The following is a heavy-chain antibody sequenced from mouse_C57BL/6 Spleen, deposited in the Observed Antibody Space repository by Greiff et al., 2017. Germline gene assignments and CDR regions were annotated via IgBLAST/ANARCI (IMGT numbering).Heavy chain of an antibody. J-gene: IGHJ1*03. CDR1: GFNIKDYY. V-gene: IGHV14-1*01. D-gene: IGHD1-1*01. CDR3: TYHYYGSSHWYFDV. Sequence: EVQLQQSGAELVRPGASVKLSCTASGFNIKDYYMHWVKQRPEQGLEWIGRIDPEDGDTEYAPKFQGKATMTADTSSNTAYLQLSSLTSEDTAVYYCTYHYYGSSHWYFDVWGTGTTVTVAS. CDR2: IDPEDGDT.